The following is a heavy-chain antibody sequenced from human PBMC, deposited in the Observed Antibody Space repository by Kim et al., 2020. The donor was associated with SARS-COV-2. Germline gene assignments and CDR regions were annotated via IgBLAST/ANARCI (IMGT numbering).Heavy chain of an antibody. CDR2: ISAYNGNT. V-gene: IGHV1-18*04. Sequence: ASVKVSCKASGYTFTSYGISWVRQAPGQGLEWMGWISAYNGNTNYAQKLQGRVTMTTDTSTSTAYMELRSLRSDDTAVYYCARVHDYGDYGPSVADYWGQGTLVTVSS. J-gene: IGHJ4*02. CDR3: ARVHDYGDYGPSVADY. CDR1: GYTFTSYG. D-gene: IGHD4-17*01.